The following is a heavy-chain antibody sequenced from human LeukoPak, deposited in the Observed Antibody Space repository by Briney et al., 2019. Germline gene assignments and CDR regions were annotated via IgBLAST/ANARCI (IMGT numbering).Heavy chain of an antibody. Sequence: NPSETLSLTCTVSGGSIAITIYYSAWIRQPPGQGLEWIASIYYNGITYYNASLESRVTMSVDTSMNLFSQRLGYVSAADTSVYRCTRQPIVKRGAGASICDLWGRGTVVTVSS. CDR1: GGSIAITIYY. CDR2: IYYNGIT. J-gene: IGHJ4*02. D-gene: IGHD3-16*02. CDR3: TRQPIVKRGAGASICDL. V-gene: IGHV4-39*01.